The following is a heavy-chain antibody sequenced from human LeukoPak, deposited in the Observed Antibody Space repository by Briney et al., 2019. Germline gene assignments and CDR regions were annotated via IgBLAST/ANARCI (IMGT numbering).Heavy chain of an antibody. Sequence: ASVKVSCKASGYTFTSYYMHWVRQAPGEGREWMGIINPSGGSTSYAQKFQGRVTMTRTTSTSTVYMEVSSLRSEDTAVYYCARDRSGYYGSGSYYNVRYYYGMDVWGKGTTVTVSS. J-gene: IGHJ6*04. CDR2: INPSGGST. V-gene: IGHV1-46*01. CDR3: ARDRSGYYGSGSYYNVRYYYGMDV. CDR1: GYTFTSYY. D-gene: IGHD3-10*01.